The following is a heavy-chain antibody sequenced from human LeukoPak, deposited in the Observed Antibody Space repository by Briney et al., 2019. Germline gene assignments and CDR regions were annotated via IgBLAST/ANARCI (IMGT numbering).Heavy chain of an antibody. D-gene: IGHD3-10*01. CDR1: GYTFTSYA. V-gene: IGHV1-3*01. Sequence: ASVKVSCKASGYTFTSYAMHWVHQAPGQRLEWMGWINAGNGNTKYSQKFQGRVTITRDTSASTAYMELSSLRSEDTAVYYCARGPHYYGSGSYSKGKYWFDPWGQGTLVTVSS. J-gene: IGHJ5*02. CDR3: ARGPHYYGSGSYSKGKYWFDP. CDR2: INAGNGNT.